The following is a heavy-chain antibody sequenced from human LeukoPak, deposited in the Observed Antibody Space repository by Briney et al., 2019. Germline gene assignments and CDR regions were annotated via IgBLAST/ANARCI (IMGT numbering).Heavy chain of an antibody. CDR3: ARGSSGQGVYYFDY. Sequence: GGSLRLSCAASGFTFSSYAMSWVRQVPGKGLEWVSAISGSGGSTYYADSVKGRFTISRDNSKNTLYLQMNSLRAEDTAVYYCARGSSGQGVYYFDYWGQGTLVTVSS. CDR1: GFTFSSYA. J-gene: IGHJ4*02. CDR2: ISGSGGST. D-gene: IGHD6-19*01. V-gene: IGHV3-23*01.